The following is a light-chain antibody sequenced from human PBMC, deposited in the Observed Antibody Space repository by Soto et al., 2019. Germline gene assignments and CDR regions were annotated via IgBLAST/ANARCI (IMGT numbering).Light chain of an antibody. J-gene: IGLJ2*01. CDR2: YDS. CDR3: QVWDSSSDHVV. Sequence: SYELTQPPSVSVAPGKTARITCGGNNIGSKSVQWYQQKPGQAPVLVIYYDSVRPSGIPERFSGSNSGNTATLTISRVEAGDEADYYCQVWDSSSDHVVFGGGTKLTVL. CDR1: NIGSKS. V-gene: IGLV3-21*04.